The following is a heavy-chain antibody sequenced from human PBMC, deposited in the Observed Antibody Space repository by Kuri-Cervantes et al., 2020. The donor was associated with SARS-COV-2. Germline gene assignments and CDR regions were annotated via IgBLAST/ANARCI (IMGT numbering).Heavy chain of an antibody. CDR2: INPKSGGT. CDR3: ARASVRGIIITYHSYGMDV. Sequence: ASVKVSCKASAYTFNDYYIHWVRQAPGQGLEWMGWINPKSGGTDSAQKFQGWVTMTRDTSISTAYMELSRLRSDDTAVYYCARASVRGIIITYHSYGMDVWGQGTTVTVSS. V-gene: IGHV1-2*04. CDR1: AYTFNDYY. D-gene: IGHD3-10*01. J-gene: IGHJ6*02.